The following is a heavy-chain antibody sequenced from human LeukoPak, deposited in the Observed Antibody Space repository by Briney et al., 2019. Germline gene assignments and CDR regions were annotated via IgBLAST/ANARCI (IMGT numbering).Heavy chain of an antibody. CDR1: GFTFSSYE. D-gene: IGHD3-3*01. CDR3: AREQYDFWSGYYCY. V-gene: IGHV3-48*03. Sequence: PGGSLRLSCAASGFTFSSYEMNWVRQAPGKGLEWVSYISSSGSTIYYADSVKGRFTISRDNAKNSLYLQMNSLRAEDTAVYYCAREQYDFWSGYYCYWGQGTLVTVSS. J-gene: IGHJ4*02. CDR2: ISSSGSTI.